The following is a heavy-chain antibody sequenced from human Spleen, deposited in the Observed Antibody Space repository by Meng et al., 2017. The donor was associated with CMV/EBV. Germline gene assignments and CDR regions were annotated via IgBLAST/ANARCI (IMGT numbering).Heavy chain of an antibody. CDR2: LNYNGGTR. V-gene: IGHV3-20*04. CDR3: AREQIDDSTLYYYYGMDV. D-gene: IGHD3-22*01. CDR1: GFSFDDYA. Sequence: GESLKISCASSGFSFDDYAMSWVRQVPGKGLEWVSGLNYNGGTRAYADSVKGRFTISRDNSKNTLYLQRNSLRAEDTAVYYCAREQIDDSTLYYYYGMDVWGQGTTVTVSS. J-gene: IGHJ6*02.